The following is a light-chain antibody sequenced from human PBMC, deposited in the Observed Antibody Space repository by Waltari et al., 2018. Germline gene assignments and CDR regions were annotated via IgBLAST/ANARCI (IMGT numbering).Light chain of an antibody. Sequence: DIDMTQSPSSLSASVGDRVTITCQASQDVSKYVNWYQQKPGKAPKLLIYATSDLQSGVPSRFSGSGSGTDFTLTISSLQPEDSATYYCQQTFSAFRTFGGGTKVEIK. CDR3: QQTFSAFRT. J-gene: IGKJ4*01. CDR1: QDVSKY. V-gene: IGKV1-39*01. CDR2: ATS.